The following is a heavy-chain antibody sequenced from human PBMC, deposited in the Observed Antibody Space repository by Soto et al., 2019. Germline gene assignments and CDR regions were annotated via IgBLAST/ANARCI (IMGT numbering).Heavy chain of an antibody. D-gene: IGHD6-6*01. CDR2: INPNNGGA. CDR1: GYNLIVNY. CDR3: ARGNPTLGARPKYYFDS. V-gene: IGHV1-2*02. J-gene: IGHJ4*02. Sequence: ASVKVSCKASGYNLIVNYIHWVRQSPGHGLEWMGWINPNNGGANYPQKFQGRVTMTRDTSVSSTYMEVSRLRSDDTAIFYCARGNPTLGARPKYYFDSWGQGTLVTVSS.